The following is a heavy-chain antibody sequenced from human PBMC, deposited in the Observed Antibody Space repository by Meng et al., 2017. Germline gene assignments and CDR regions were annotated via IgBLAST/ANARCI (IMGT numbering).Heavy chain of an antibody. CDR1: GFTFSSYW. Sequence: GGSLRLSCAASGFTFSSYWMSWVRQAPGKGLEWVANTKQDGSEKYYVDSVKGRFTIFRDNAKNSLYLQMNSLRAEDTAVYYCARDRGAYYYDSSGYYWTAWGQGTLVTVSS. CDR3: ARDRGAYYYDSSGYYWTA. J-gene: IGHJ4*02. V-gene: IGHV3-7*01. D-gene: IGHD3-22*01. CDR2: TKQDGSEK.